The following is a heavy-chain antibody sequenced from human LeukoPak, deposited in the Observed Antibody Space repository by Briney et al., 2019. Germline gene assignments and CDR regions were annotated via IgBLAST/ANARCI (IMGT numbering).Heavy chain of an antibody. J-gene: IGHJ4*02. CDR1: GGSISSYC. CDR2: IYYSGST. Sequence: ASETLSLTCTVSGGSISSYCWSWIRQPPGKGLEWIGYIYYSGSTNYNPSLKSRVTISVDTSKNQFSLKLSSVTAADTAVYYCARRYCSSTSCYFHFDYWGQGTLVTVSS. D-gene: IGHD2-2*01. V-gene: IGHV4-59*01. CDR3: ARRYCSSTSCYFHFDY.